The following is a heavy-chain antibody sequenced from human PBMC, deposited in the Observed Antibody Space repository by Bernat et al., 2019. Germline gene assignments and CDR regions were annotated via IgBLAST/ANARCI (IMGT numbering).Heavy chain of an antibody. J-gene: IGHJ4*02. Sequence: QVQLQESGPGLVKPSETLSLTCTVSGGSISSYYWSWIRQPPGKGLEWIGYIYYRGSTKYNPSLKSRVTMSVDTSKDQLSLKLSSVTAADTAVYYCARDLGSGGGLDYWGQGTLVTVSS. CDR2: IYYRGST. CDR1: GGSISSYY. V-gene: IGHV4-59*01. CDR3: ARDLGSGGGLDY. D-gene: IGHD2-15*01.